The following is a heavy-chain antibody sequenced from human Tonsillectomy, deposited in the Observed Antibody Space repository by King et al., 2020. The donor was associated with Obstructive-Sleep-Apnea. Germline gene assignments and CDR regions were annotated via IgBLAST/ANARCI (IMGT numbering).Heavy chain of an antibody. CDR1: GYTFTGYY. D-gene: IGHD2-2*01. CDR2: INPNSGGT. CDR3: ARAVVPAAIHNWFDP. V-gene: IGHV1-2*04. J-gene: IGHJ5*02. Sequence: VQLVESGAAVKKPGASVKVSCKASGYTFTGYYMHWVRQAPGQGLEWMGWINPNSGGTNYAQKFQGWVTMTRDTSISTAYMELSRLRSDDTAVYYCARAVVPAAIHNWFDPWGQGTLVTVSS.